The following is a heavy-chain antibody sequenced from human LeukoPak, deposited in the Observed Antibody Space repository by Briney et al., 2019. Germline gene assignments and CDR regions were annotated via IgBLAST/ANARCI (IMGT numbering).Heavy chain of an antibody. V-gene: IGHV3-15*01. CDR1: GFTFSNAW. Sequence: PGGSLRLSCAASGFTFSNAWMSRVRQAPGKGLEWVGRIKSKTDGGTTDYAAPVKGRFTISRDDSKNTLYLQMNSLKTEDTAVYYCTTEFYYDSSGYYFWGQGTLVTVSS. J-gene: IGHJ4*02. CDR3: TTEFYYDSSGYYF. CDR2: IKSKTDGGTT. D-gene: IGHD3-22*01.